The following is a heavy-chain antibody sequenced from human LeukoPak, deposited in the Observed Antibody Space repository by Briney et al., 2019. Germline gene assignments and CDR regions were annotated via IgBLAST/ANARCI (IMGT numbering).Heavy chain of an antibody. CDR1: GGTFSSYA. CDR2: MNPNSGNT. V-gene: IGHV1-8*02. CDR3: ARRIRGFHYYYYYYMDV. J-gene: IGHJ6*03. D-gene: IGHD3-10*01. Sequence: ASVKVSCKASGGTFSSYAINWVRQATGQGLEWMGWMNPNSGNTGYAQKFQGRVTMTRNTSISTAYMELSSLRSEDTAVYYCARRIRGFHYYYYYYMDVWGKGTTVTVSS.